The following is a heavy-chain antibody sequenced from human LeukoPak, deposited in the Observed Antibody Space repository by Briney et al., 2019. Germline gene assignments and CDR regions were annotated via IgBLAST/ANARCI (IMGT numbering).Heavy chain of an antibody. D-gene: IGHD5-24*01. Sequence: PGGSLRLSCAASGFMFDDYAMHWVRQVPGRGLEWVSLISGDGVSSFYADSVRGRFTISGDNNNNSLSLQMHSLTAEDTAFYYCAREQFSHTSNYFDNWGQGILVTVSS. CDR1: GFMFDDYA. V-gene: IGHV3-43*02. CDR3: AREQFSHTSNYFDN. J-gene: IGHJ4*02. CDR2: ISGDGVSS.